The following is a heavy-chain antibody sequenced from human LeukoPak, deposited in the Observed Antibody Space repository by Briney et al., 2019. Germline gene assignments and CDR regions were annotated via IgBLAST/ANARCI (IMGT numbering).Heavy chain of an antibody. J-gene: IGHJ4*02. CDR3: ARLSLTGYAPISGYFDY. D-gene: IGHD3-9*01. CDR2: INHSGST. V-gene: IGHV4-34*01. Sequence: RSSETLSLTCAVYGGSFSGYYWSWIRQSPGKGLEWIGEINHSGSTNYNPSLKSRVTISVDTSKNQFSLKLSSVTAADTAVYYCARLSLTGYAPISGYFDYWGQGTLVTVSS. CDR1: GGSFSGYY.